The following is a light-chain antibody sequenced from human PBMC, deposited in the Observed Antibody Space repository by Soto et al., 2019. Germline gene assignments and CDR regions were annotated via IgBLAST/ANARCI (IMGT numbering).Light chain of an antibody. Sequence: QAVVTQEPSLTVSPGGTVTLTCASSTGAVTSDYYPSWFQQKPGQAPRTLIYSTGNKHSWTPARFSASLLGGKAALTLSGVQPEDEAEYYCLLYYGGTQVFGGGTKVTVL. CDR2: STG. V-gene: IGLV7-43*01. J-gene: IGLJ2*01. CDR1: TGAVTSDYY. CDR3: LLYYGGTQV.